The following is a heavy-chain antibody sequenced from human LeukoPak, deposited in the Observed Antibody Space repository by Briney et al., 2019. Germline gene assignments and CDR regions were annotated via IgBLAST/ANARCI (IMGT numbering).Heavy chain of an antibody. D-gene: IGHD5-18*01. Sequence: PGGSLRLSCAAPGFIFSTYGMYWVRQAPGKGLEWVAFIRYDGSNKYYADSVKGRFTISKDISENTLYLQMNSLTPEDTAIYYCAKDFGYSYGYSDYWGQGTLVTVSS. J-gene: IGHJ4*02. CDR2: IRYDGSNK. CDR1: GFIFSTYG. CDR3: AKDFGYSYGYSDY. V-gene: IGHV3-30*02.